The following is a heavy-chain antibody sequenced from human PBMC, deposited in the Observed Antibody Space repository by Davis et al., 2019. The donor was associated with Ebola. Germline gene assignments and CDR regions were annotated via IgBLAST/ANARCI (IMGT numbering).Heavy chain of an antibody. V-gene: IGHV1-46*03. CDR2: INPNDGRT. CDR3: TTPGGQDSGYDVFDI. D-gene: IGHD5-12*01. J-gene: IGHJ3*02. Sequence: ASVQVSCKASGYTFTNYYMLWVRPAPGQGLAWMGMINPNDGRTIYAQKFQGRVTVTRDTSTTTVYMDLSSLRSEDTALYYCTTPGGQDSGYDVFDIWGQGTMVTVSS. CDR1: GYTFTNYY.